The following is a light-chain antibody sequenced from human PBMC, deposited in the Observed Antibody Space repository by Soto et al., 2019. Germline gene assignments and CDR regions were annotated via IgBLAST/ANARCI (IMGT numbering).Light chain of an antibody. CDR1: ETISTF. CDR3: QQSYDISPIT. CDR2: AAS. V-gene: IGKV1-39*01. Sequence: DVQVTQSPSSLSVSVGDRVTMTCWASETISTFLNWYQVKPGKAPKLLIYAASTLQDGVPSRFSGSGSGTDFTLTINSLQPEDFASYYCQQSYDISPITFGQGTRLEIK. J-gene: IGKJ5*01.